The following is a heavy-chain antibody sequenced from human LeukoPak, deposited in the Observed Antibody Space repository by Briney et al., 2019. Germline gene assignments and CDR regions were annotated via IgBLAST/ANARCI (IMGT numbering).Heavy chain of an antibody. V-gene: IGHV1-2*02. Sequence: ASVKLSCKASGYTFTGYYMHWVRQSPGQGLEWMGWINPNSGGTNYAQKFQGRVTMTRDTSISTAYMELSRLRSDDTAVYYCARSGSGSYYMKGYFDYWGQRTLVTVSS. CDR2: INPNSGGT. J-gene: IGHJ4*02. D-gene: IGHD3-10*01. CDR3: ARSGSGSYYMKGYFDY. CDR1: GYTFTGYY.